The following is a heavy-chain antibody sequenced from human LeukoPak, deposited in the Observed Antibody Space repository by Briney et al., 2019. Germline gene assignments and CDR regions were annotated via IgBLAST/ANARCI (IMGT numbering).Heavy chain of an antibody. J-gene: IGHJ4*02. CDR3: TRGPNSNWSGLDF. CDR1: GFSFSGHW. D-gene: IGHD6-6*01. Sequence: GGSLRLSCTASGFSFSGHWMHWARQLPGKGLVWVSRISPTGSTTSYADSVKGRFTVSRDNAKNTLYLQVNNLRAEDTAVYYCTRGPNSNWSGLDFWGQGTLLTVSS. V-gene: IGHV3-74*01. CDR2: ISPTGSTT.